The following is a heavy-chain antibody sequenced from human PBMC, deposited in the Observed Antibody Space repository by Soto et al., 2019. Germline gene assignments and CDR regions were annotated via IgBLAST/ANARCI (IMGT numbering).Heavy chain of an antibody. CDR3: ARLGANIVATEDASDI. Sequence: GGSLRLSCAASGFTVSSNYMSWVRQAPGKGLEWVSAIYTDGSTYYADSVKGRLTISRDNSKNTLYLQMNSLRAEDTAVYYCARLGANIVATEDASDIWGQGTMVTVSS. CDR2: IYTDGST. D-gene: IGHD5-12*01. CDR1: GFTVSSNY. J-gene: IGHJ3*02. V-gene: IGHV3-66*04.